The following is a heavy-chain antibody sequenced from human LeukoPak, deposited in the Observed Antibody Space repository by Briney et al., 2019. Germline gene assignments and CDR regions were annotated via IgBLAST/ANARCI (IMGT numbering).Heavy chain of an antibody. CDR2: ISSSGTII. CDR1: GFTFSDYE. Sequence: GGSLRLSCAASGFTFSDYEMNWVRQAPGKGLEWVSYISSSGTIIYYADSVKGRFTISRDNAQNSLFLQMNSLRAEDTAVYYCARDQLPYYYYGMDVWGKGTTVTVSS. J-gene: IGHJ6*04. D-gene: IGHD1-1*01. CDR3: ARDQLPYYYYGMDV. V-gene: IGHV3-48*03.